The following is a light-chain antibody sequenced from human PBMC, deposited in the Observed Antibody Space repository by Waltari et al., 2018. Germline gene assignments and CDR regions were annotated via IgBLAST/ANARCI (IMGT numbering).Light chain of an antibody. CDR1: RSDVGTYNF. CDR2: EGS. CDR3: CSYAGSRTPWV. J-gene: IGLJ3*02. Sequence: QSVLTQPASVSGSPGQSITISCTGSRSDVGTYNFVPWYQQHQDEAPKLLIYEGSKRPSGISIRFSGSKSGNTASLTISRLQAEDEADYFCCSYAGSRTPWVFGGGTRVTVL. V-gene: IGLV2-23*01.